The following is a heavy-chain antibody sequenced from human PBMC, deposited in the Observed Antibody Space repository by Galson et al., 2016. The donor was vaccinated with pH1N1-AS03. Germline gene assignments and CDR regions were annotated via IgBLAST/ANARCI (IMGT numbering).Heavy chain of an antibody. V-gene: IGHV4-4*07. CDR3: ARQATYCVDY. CDR2: IYGGASGNM. J-gene: IGHJ4*02. CDR1: GVSITSYY. Sequence: ETLSLTCSVSGVSITSYYWSWIRLPAGKGLEWIGRIYGGASGNMNFNPSLKSRVTMSVDTSKNQFSLSLNSVTAADTAVYYCARQATYCVDYWGQGTLVTVSS. D-gene: IGHD1-26*01.